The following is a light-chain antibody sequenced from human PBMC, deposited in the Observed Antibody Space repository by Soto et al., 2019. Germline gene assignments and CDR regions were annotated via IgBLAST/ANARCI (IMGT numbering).Light chain of an antibody. CDR3: QQSNIFPIT. V-gene: IGKV1-39*01. CDR2: AAS. Sequence: DFHVTRSXSWLSSCRGDXXXXXSXASQSISSYFNWYQQRXGKAPKLLIYAASXLQSGVPARFSGSVSGTDFTLTTSSLQTEDFATYYCQQSNIFPITFGQGTRLEI. CDR1: QSISSY. J-gene: IGKJ5*01.